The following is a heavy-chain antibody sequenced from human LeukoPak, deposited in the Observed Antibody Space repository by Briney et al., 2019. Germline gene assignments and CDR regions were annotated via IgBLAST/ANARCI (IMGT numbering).Heavy chain of an antibody. CDR3: ARHGGRRWFDP. CDR1: GGSLSGYY. V-gene: IGHV4-34*01. Sequence: SETLSLTCAVYGGSLSGYYWSWIRQPPGKGLEWIGEINHSGSTNYNPSLKSRVTISVDTSKNQFSLKLSSVTAADTAVYYCARHGGRRWFDPWGQGTLVTVSS. CDR2: INHSGST. D-gene: IGHD1-26*01. J-gene: IGHJ5*02.